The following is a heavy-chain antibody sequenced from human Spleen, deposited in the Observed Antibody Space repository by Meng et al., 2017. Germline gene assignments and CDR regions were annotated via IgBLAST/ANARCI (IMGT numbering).Heavy chain of an antibody. J-gene: IGHJ4*02. V-gene: IGHV4-34*01. CDR2: INHSGST. CDR3: ARGVGSLDY. Sequence: SETLSLTCAVYGGSFSGYYWSWIRQPPGKGLEWIGEINHSGSTNYNPSLKSRVTISVDTSKNQFSLKLSSVTAADTAVYYCARGVGSLDYWGQGTLVTVSS. CDR1: GGSFSGYY. D-gene: IGHD3-16*02.